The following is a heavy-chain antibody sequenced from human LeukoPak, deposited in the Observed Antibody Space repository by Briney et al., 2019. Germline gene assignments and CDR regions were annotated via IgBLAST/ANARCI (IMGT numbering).Heavy chain of an antibody. D-gene: IGHD6-6*01. V-gene: IGHV4-59*12. CDR2: VYYTGST. Sequence: PSETLSLTCTVSGGSISNYYWTWSRQPPGKGLEWIGYVYYTGSTNYNPSLKSRVTISVDTSKNQFSLKLSSVTAADTAVYYCARGRGYSSSSRWFDPWGQGTLVTVSS. J-gene: IGHJ5*02. CDR3: ARGRGYSSSSRWFDP. CDR1: GGSISNYY.